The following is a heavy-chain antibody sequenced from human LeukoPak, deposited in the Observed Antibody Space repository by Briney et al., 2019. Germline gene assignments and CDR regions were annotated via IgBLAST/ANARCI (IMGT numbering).Heavy chain of an antibody. CDR3: ARTASYSGSYYGYFQH. CDR1: GFTFSSYW. J-gene: IGHJ1*01. CDR2: INTDGSST. Sequence: GGSLRLSCTASGFTFSSYWMPWVRQAPGKGLVWVSRINTDGSSTNYADSVKGRFTISRDNAKNTLYLQMNSLRAEDTAVYYCARTASYSGSYYGYFQHWGQGTLVTVSS. D-gene: IGHD1-26*01. V-gene: IGHV3-74*01.